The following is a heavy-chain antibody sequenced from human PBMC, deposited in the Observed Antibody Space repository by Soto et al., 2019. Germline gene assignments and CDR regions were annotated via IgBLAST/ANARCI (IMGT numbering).Heavy chain of an antibody. Sequence: LRLSCAASGFTFDDYTMHWVRQAPGKGLEWVSLISWDGGSTYYADSVKGRFTISRDNSKNSLYLQMNSLRTEDTALYYCAKDRGPITYYYDSSGFDYWGQGTLVTVSS. D-gene: IGHD3-22*01. V-gene: IGHV3-43*01. CDR3: AKDRGPITYYYDSSGFDY. J-gene: IGHJ4*02. CDR2: ISWDGGST. CDR1: GFTFDDYT.